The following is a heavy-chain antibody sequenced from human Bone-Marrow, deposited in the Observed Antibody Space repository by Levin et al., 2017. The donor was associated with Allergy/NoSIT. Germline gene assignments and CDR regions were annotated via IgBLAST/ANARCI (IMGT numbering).Heavy chain of an antibody. J-gene: IGHJ4*02. Sequence: GGSLRLSCAASGFTFGNYWMSWVRQAPEKGLEWVASIKQDGSEKYYVDSAKGRFTISRDNAKNSVYLQMNSLRAEDTAVYYCARVGEVRYCGITTCYHHFDNWGQGSLVIVSS. CDR2: IKQDGSEK. CDR3: ARVGEVRYCGITTCYHHFDN. CDR1: GFTFGNYW. V-gene: IGHV3-7*01. D-gene: IGHD2-2*01.